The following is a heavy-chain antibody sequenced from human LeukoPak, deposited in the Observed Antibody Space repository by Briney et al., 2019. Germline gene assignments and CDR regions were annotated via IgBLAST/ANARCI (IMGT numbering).Heavy chain of an antibody. J-gene: IGHJ6*02. Sequence: ASVKVSCKASGGTFSSYAISWVRQAPGQGLEWMERIIPILGIANYAQKFQGRVTITADKSTSTAYMELSSLRSEDTAVYYCARDEVSDGYYYYYGMDVWGQGTTVTVSS. CDR1: GGTFSSYA. CDR3: ARDEVSDGYYYYYGMDV. CDR2: IIPILGIA. V-gene: IGHV1-69*04.